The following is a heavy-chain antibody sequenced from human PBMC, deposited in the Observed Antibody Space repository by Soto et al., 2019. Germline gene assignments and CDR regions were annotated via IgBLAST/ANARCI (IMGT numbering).Heavy chain of an antibody. D-gene: IGHD5-18*01. J-gene: IGHJ6*02. V-gene: IGHV3-74*01. CDR3: ARDHNGYHPLWYYYYGMDV. Sequence: GGSLSLSCAASGFTFSSYWMHWVRPAPGKGLVWVSRINSDGSSTSYADSVKGRFTISRDNAKNTLYLQMNSLRAEDTAVYYCARDHNGYHPLWYYYYGMDVWGQGTTVTVSS. CDR1: GFTFSSYW. CDR2: INSDGSST.